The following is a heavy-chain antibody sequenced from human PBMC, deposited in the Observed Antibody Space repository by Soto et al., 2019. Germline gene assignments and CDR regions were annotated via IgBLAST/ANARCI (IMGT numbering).Heavy chain of an antibody. CDR1: GGSISSGGYY. CDR3: ARPYYYDSSGYPDAFDI. J-gene: IGHJ3*02. V-gene: IGHV4-31*03. Sequence: QVQLQESGPGLVKPSQTLSLTCTVSGGSISSGGYYWSWIRQHPGKGLEWIGYIYYSGSTYYNPSLKSRVTISVDTSKNQFSLKLSSVTAADTAVYYCARPYYYDSSGYPDAFDIWGQGTMVTVSS. D-gene: IGHD3-22*01. CDR2: IYYSGST.